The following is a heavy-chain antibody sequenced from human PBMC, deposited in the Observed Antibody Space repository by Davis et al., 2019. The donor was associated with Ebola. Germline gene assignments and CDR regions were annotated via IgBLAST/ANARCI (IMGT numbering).Heavy chain of an antibody. Sequence: PSETLSLTCTVSGVSISRHYWSWVRQPPGKGLEWFGSGYYSGRTNYSPSLKSRVTRSVETSTNQFSLKLRSVTAADTAVYYCAERGGSLWGQGTLVTVSS. CDR3: AERGGSL. CDR2: GYYSGRT. V-gene: IGHV4-59*11. J-gene: IGHJ4*02. CDR1: GVSISRHY. D-gene: IGHD3-16*01.